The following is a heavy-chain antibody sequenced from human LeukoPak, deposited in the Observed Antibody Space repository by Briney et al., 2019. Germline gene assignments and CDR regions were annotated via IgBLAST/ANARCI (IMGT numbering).Heavy chain of an antibody. V-gene: IGHV1-58*02. CDR2: IVVGRGNT. J-gene: IGHJ4*02. CDR1: GFTFTSSA. CDR3: AALWDTRGGYFDY. Sequence: SVKVSCKASGFTFTSSAMQWVRQARGQRLEWIGWIVVGRGNTNDAQKFQERVTITRDTSTRTAYMELSSLRSEDTAVYYCAALWDTRGGYFDYWGQGTLVTVSS. D-gene: IGHD3-10*01.